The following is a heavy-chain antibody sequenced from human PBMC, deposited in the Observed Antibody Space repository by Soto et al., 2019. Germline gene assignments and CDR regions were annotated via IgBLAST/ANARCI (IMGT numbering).Heavy chain of an antibody. J-gene: IGHJ5*02. CDR3: ARDRSYYDPNWFEP. CDR2: ISSSSSTI. V-gene: IGHV3-48*02. CDR1: GFTFSSYS. Sequence: GGSLRLSCAASGFTFSSYSMNWVRQAPGKGLEWVSYISSSSSTIYYADSVKGRFTISRDNAKNSLYLQMNSLRDEDTAVYYCARDRSYYDPNWFEPWGQGTLVTVSS. D-gene: IGHD3-22*01.